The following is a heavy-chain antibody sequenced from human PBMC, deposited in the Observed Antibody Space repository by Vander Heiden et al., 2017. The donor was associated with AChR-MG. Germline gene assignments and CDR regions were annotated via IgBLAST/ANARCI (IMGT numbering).Heavy chain of an antibody. CDR1: GGPFSSYA. D-gene: IGHD5-12*01. CDR2: IIPILGTA. Sequence: VQLVQSGAEVKQPGSSVKVSCKASGGPFSSYAICWVRKAPGQGLEWMGGIIPILGTANYAQKFQGRVTITADESTSTAYMELSSLRSEDTAVYYCARGTDLEMATIWAIDYWGQGTLVTVSS. CDR3: ARGTDLEMATIWAIDY. V-gene: IGHV1-69*01. J-gene: IGHJ4*02.